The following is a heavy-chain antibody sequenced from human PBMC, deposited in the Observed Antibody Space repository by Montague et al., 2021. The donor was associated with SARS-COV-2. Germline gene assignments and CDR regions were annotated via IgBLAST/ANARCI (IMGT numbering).Heavy chain of an antibody. CDR2: IYTSGST. CDR1: GASITIGTYY. D-gene: IGHD5-24*01. Sequence: TLSLTCAVSGASITIGTYYWSWIRQPAGKGLEWIGRIYTSGSTNYNPSLRGRVALSMDTSLNQFSLNLDSVTAADTGVYYCVRDFPTIGSYGMDVWGQGATVTVSS. CDR3: VRDFPTIGSYGMDV. V-gene: IGHV4-61*02. J-gene: IGHJ6*02.